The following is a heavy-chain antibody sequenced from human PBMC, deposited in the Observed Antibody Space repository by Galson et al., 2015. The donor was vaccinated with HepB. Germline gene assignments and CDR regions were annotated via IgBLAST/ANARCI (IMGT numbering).Heavy chain of an antibody. CDR3: ARVSTTSLSYYAFDI. D-gene: IGHD1-26*01. Sequence: SLRLSCAASGFTFSSYAMHWVRQAPDKGLEWVAVISYDGSNKYHADSVKGRFTISRDNSKNTLYLQMNSLRAEDTAVYYCARVSTTSLSYYAFDIWGQGTMVTVSS. CDR1: GFTFSSYA. V-gene: IGHV3-30*04. J-gene: IGHJ3*02. CDR2: ISYDGSNK.